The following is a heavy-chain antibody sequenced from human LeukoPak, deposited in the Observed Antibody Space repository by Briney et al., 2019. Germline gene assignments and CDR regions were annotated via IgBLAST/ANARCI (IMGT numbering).Heavy chain of an antibody. V-gene: IGHV3-53*01. J-gene: IGHJ4*02. CDR1: GFTVSSHY. D-gene: IGHD5-12*01. CDR2: IYTDGST. CDR3: ARESGYTVGDY. Sequence: GGSLGLSCAASGFTVSSHYMSWFRQAPGMGLEWVSAIYTDGSTYYTDSVKGRFTISRDNFKNTLFLQMNTLRAEDTAVYYCARESGYTVGDYWGQGTLVTVSS.